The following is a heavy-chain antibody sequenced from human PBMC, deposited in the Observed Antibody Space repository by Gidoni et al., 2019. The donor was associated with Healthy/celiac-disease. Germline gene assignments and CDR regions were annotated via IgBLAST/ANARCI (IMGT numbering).Heavy chain of an antibody. CDR2: INHSGST. J-gene: IGHJ3*02. Sequence: QVQLQQWGAGLLKPSETLSLTCAVYGGSFGGYYWSWIRQPPGKGLEWIGEINHSGSTNYNPSLKSRVTISVDTSKNQFSLKLSSVTAADTAVYYCARGKTGYNWNKRNAFDIWGQGTMVTVSS. CDR3: ARGKTGYNWNKRNAFDI. V-gene: IGHV4-34*01. D-gene: IGHD1-20*01. CDR1: GGSFGGYY.